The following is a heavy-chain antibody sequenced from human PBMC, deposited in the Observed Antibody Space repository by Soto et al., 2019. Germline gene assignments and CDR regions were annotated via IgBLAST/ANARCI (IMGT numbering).Heavy chain of an antibody. D-gene: IGHD6-13*01. V-gene: IGHV1-3*01. Sequence: GASVKVSCKASGYTFTSYAMHWVRQAPGQRLEWMGWINAGNGNTKYSQKFQGRVTITRDTSINTAYMELTNLTSEDTAVYYCARGDSFSSSWYWFDSWGQGTLVTVSS. CDR3: ARGDSFSSSWYWFDS. CDR2: INAGNGNT. J-gene: IGHJ5*01. CDR1: GYTFTSYA.